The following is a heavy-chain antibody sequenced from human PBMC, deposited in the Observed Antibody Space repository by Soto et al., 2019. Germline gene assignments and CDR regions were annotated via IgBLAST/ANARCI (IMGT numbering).Heavy chain of an antibody. V-gene: IGHV4-4*07. CDR2: IYTSGST. J-gene: IGHJ5*02. D-gene: IGHD6-19*01. Sequence: ETLSLTCTVSGGSISSYYWSWIRQPAGKGLEWIGRIYTSGSTNYNPSLKSRVTMSVDTSKNQFSLKLSSVTAADTAVYYCARVLLTSGWYVWFDPWGQGTLVTVSS. CDR3: ARVLLTSGWYVWFDP. CDR1: GGSISSYY.